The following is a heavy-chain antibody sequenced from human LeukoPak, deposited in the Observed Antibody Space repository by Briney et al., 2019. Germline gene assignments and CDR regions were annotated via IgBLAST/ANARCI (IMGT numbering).Heavy chain of an antibody. Sequence: GGSLRLSCAASGFTFNDYAMQWVRQAPGKGLEWVSGISWNSGIIGYADSVKGRFTISRDNVKNSLYLQMNSLRVEDTAVYYCLRGDRRDYWGQGTLVTVSS. D-gene: IGHD3-10*01. CDR2: ISWNSGII. J-gene: IGHJ4*02. CDR1: GFTFNDYA. V-gene: IGHV3-9*01. CDR3: LRGDRRDY.